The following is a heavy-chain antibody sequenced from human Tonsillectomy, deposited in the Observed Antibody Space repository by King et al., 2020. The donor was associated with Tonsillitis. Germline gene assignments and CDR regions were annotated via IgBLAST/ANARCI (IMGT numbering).Heavy chain of an antibody. D-gene: IGHD2-8*02. V-gene: IGHV3-11*06. CDR1: GLTFIDYY. J-gene: IGHJ3*02. CDR2: INPSGNNA. Sequence: VQLVESGGGLVKPGGSLRLSCAASGLTFIDYYMSWIRHAPGKGLEWCSFINPSGNNANYLDSVRGRFTLTRENAKNSMFLQMNSLRAEDTGVYYCGREYWGAFDIWGQGTMVTVSS. CDR3: GREYWGAFDI.